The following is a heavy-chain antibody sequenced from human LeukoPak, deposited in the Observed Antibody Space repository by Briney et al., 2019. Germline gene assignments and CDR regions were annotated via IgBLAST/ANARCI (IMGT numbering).Heavy chain of an antibody. CDR3: ARDGATPRFDY. Sequence: GGSLRLSCAASGFTFSDYYMSWIRQAPGKGLEGVSYLSSSGSTIYYADSVKGRFTISRDNAKNSLYLQMNRLRAEDTDVYHWARDGATPRFDYWGQGTLVTVSS. CDR1: GFTFSDYY. D-gene: IGHD1-26*01. J-gene: IGHJ4*02. CDR2: LSSSGSTI. V-gene: IGHV3-11*04.